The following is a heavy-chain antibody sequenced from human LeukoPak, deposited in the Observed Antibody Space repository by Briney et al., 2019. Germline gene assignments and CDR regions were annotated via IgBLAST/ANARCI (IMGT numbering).Heavy chain of an antibody. V-gene: IGHV5-51*07. Sequence: GESLKISCKGSGXIFTSYWIGWVHQMPGKGLEWMGIIYPSDSETRYSPSFQGQVTISVDKSISTAYLQWSSLKASDTAMYYCARRRSGSYIDYWGQGTLVTVSS. CDR2: IYPSDSET. D-gene: IGHD1-26*01. CDR3: ARRRSGSYIDY. CDR1: GXIFTSYW. J-gene: IGHJ4*02.